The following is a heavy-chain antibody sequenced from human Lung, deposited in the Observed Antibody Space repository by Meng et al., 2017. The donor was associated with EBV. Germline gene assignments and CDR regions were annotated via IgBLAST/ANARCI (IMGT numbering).Heavy chain of an antibody. CDR3: ARGKLSGYRYFDY. CDR1: GGFISSGKG. CDR2: IYHSGST. D-gene: IGHD3-3*01. Sequence: RLTESGRGMGKPSGTLPPRCVCSGGFISSGKGWSWVRQPHGKGLEWSGEIYHSGSTNYNPSLKSRVTISVDKSKNQFSLKLSSVTAADTAVYYCARGKLSGYRYFDYWGQGTLVTVSS. V-gene: IGHV4-4*02. J-gene: IGHJ4*02.